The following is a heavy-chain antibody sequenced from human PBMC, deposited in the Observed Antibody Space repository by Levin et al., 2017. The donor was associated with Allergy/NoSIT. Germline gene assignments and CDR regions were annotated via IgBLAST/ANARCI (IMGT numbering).Heavy chain of an antibody. CDR1: GYTFSSYS. CDR2: ISSSSSYI. V-gene: IGHV3-21*01. J-gene: IGHJ4*02. D-gene: IGHD6-19*01. Sequence: LSLTCAASGYTFSSYSMNWVRQAPGKGLEWVSSISSSSSYIYYADSVKGGFTLSRDNAKNSLYLQMNSLRAEDTAVYYCARSSGWYGRGDYWGQGTLVTVSS. CDR3: ARSSGWYGRGDY.